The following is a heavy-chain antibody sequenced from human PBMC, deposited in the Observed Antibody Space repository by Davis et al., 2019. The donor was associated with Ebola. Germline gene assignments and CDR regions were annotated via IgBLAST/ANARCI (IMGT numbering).Heavy chain of an antibody. CDR1: GFTFSSYA. Sequence: GESLKISCAASGFTFSSYAMHWVRQAPGKGLEWVAVISYDGSNKYYADSVKGRFTISRDNSKNTLYLQMNSLRAEDTAVYYCARRRGVVLVHYYYYGMDVWGQGTTVTVSS. V-gene: IGHV3-30-3*01. D-gene: IGHD2-8*02. CDR2: ISYDGSNK. J-gene: IGHJ6*02. CDR3: ARRRGVVLVHYYYYGMDV.